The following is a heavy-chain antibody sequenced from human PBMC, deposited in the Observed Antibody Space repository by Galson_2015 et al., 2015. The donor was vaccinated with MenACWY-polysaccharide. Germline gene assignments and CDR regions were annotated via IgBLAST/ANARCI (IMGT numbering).Heavy chain of an antibody. CDR1: GFTFTASG. J-gene: IGHJ4*02. CDR3: ATVTGDYARGPLDN. D-gene: IGHD4-17*01. V-gene: IGHV3-30*03. CDR2: ISYDGIHK. Sequence: SLRLSCAASGFTFTASGMHWVRQAPGKGLEWVAVISYDGIHKHYTNSVRGRFTISRDNSKNTLYLQINSLRAEDTAVYYCATVTGDYARGPLDNWGQGTLVTVSS.